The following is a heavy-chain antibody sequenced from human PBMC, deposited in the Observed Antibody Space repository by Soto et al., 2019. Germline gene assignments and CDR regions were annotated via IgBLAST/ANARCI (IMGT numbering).Heavy chain of an antibody. Sequence: QVQLVQSGAEVNKPGSSVKVSCKASGGTFSTSAISWVRQAPGQGLEWVGGIMPVFATPDYAQKFQGRVTISADESTTTAYLELTSMRTDDTAVYYCARDKDRQQLGGNYYYILDVWGQGNEIIVSS. V-gene: IGHV1-69*12. D-gene: IGHD3-3*02. CDR1: GGTFSTSA. J-gene: IGHJ6*02. CDR3: ARDKDRQQLGGNYYYILDV. CDR2: IMPVFATP.